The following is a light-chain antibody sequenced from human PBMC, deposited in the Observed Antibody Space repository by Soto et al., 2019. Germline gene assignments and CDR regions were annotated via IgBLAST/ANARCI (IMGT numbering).Light chain of an antibody. J-gene: IGLJ2*01. Sequence: SYELTQPPSVSVSPGQTASITCSGEKLGDKYVCWYQQKPGQSPVLIVYQDTKRPSGIPERFSGSNSGNTATLTISGTQAMDEADYYCQTWDSSTVVFGGGTKLTVL. CDR1: KLGDKY. CDR3: QTWDSSTVV. CDR2: QDT. V-gene: IGLV3-1*01.